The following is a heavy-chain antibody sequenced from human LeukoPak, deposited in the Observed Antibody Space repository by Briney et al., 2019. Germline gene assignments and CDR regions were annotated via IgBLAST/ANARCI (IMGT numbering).Heavy chain of an antibody. Sequence: ASVKVSCKVSGYTLTELSMHWVRQAPGQGLEWMGGIIPIFGTANYAQKFQGRVTITADESTSTAYMELSSLRSDDTAVYYCARVLRYCSGGNCYSGGLGYMDVWGKGTTVTISS. CDR2: IIPIFGTA. V-gene: IGHV1-69*13. CDR1: GYTLTELS. D-gene: IGHD2-15*01. J-gene: IGHJ6*03. CDR3: ARVLRYCSGGNCYSGGLGYMDV.